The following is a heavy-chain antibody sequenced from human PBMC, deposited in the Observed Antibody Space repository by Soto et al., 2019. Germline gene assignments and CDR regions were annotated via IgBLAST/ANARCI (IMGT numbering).Heavy chain of an antibody. V-gene: IGHV4-30-4*01. CDR2: IYYSGNT. J-gene: IGHJ6*02. CDR3: AISSLYGIAV. Sequence: WIRQPPGKGLEWIGNIYYSGNTYYNPSIKSRLIISIDTTKNQSSLKMGPGTAADTAVYYSAISSLYGIAVWGHGTTVTVS.